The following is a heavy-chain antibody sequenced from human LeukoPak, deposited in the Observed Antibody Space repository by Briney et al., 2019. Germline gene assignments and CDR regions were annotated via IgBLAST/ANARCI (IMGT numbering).Heavy chain of an antibody. Sequence: GGSLRLSCAASGFTFSTYAMHWVRQAPGKGLEHVSSISSGGVNTYYADSVSGRFTITRDNSKNTLYLHMGSLRAEDMAVYYCAREEAPVGGSSFDYWGQGTLVTVSS. CDR3: AREEAPVGGSSFDY. V-gene: IGHV3-64*02. D-gene: IGHD1-26*01. CDR2: ISSGGVNT. CDR1: GFTFSTYA. J-gene: IGHJ4*02.